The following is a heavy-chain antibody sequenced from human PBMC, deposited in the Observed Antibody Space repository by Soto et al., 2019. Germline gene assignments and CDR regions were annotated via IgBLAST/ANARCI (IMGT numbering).Heavy chain of an antibody. V-gene: IGHV3-74*01. CDR1: GFTFINSG. Sequence: EVQVVESGGGLVQPGGPLRLSCAASGFTFINSGMHWFRQVPGEGLVWVSRIDNHGDGTSYADFVKGRFTISRDNAKNTLYLQLNSLRVEDTAIYYWGTVFEKWGQGIMVTVSS. CDR2: IDNHGDGT. J-gene: IGHJ3*02. CDR3: GTVFEK.